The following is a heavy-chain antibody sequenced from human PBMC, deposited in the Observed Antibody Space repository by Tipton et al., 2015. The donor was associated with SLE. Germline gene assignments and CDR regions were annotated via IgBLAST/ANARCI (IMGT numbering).Heavy chain of an antibody. CDR3: ARQDLGRAATLTFDI. V-gene: IGHV4-39*01. CDR1: GGAIRNSPYY. J-gene: IGHJ4*02. CDR2: VFDTGYT. D-gene: IGHD6-25*01. Sequence: TLSLTCHVAGGAIRNSPYYWAWICQPPGKRLEWIGSVFDTGYTAYNPPLEGRMSISVDTSNNEFSLKLSSVTAADTAVYFCARQDLGRAATLTFDIWGLGTLVTVSS.